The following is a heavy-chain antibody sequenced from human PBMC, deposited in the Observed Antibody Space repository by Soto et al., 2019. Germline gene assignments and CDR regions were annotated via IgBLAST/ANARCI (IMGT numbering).Heavy chain of an antibody. CDR1: GYSISSGYY. CDR2: IYHSGST. V-gene: IGHV4-38-2*01. D-gene: IGHD3-3*01. Sequence: LSLTCAVSGYSISSGYYWGWIRQPPGKGLEWIGSIYHSGSTYYNPSLKSRVTISVDTSKNQFSLKLSSVTAADTAVYYCASQYYDFWSGYYGYNWFDPWGQGTLVTVSS. J-gene: IGHJ5*02. CDR3: ASQYYDFWSGYYGYNWFDP.